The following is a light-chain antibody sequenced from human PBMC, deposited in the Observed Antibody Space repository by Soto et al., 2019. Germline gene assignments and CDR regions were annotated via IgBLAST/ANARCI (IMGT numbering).Light chain of an antibody. J-gene: IGLJ1*01. Sequence: QSALTQPASVSGSPGQSITISCTGTSSDIGGYNYVSWYQQHPGKAPKLMIFGVSTRPSGVSSRFSGSKSGNTASLTISGLQAEDEADYYCNSYTSSSSFYVFGPGTKLTVL. CDR3: NSYTSSSSFYV. CDR1: SSDIGGYNY. V-gene: IGLV2-14*01. CDR2: GVS.